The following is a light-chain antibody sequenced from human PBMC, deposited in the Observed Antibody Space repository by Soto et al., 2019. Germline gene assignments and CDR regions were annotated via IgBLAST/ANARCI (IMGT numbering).Light chain of an antibody. CDR1: SSDGGGYNL. Sequence: QSALTQPASVSGSPGQSITISCTGTSSDGGGYNLVSWYQQYPDQAPKLMIFDVNTRPSGVYNRFSGSKSGNTASLTISGLQAEDEDDYYGSSYKSSSTRPYVFGSGTKLTVL. CDR3: SSYKSSSTRPYV. V-gene: IGLV2-14*01. J-gene: IGLJ1*01. CDR2: DVN.